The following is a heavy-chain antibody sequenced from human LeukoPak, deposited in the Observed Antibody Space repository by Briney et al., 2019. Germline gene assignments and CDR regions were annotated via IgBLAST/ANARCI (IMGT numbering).Heavy chain of an antibody. J-gene: IGHJ4*02. CDR2: ISAYNGDT. CDR3: ARDWDYSSSSDCFDY. V-gene: IGHV1-18*01. Sequence: GASVKVSCKASGDTFTNYGISWVRQAPGQGLEWMGWISAYNGDTNYAQKVQGRVTMTTDTSTSTAYMELRSLRSDDTAVYYCARDWDYSSSSDCFDYWGQGTLVTVSS. CDR1: GDTFTNYG. D-gene: IGHD6-6*01.